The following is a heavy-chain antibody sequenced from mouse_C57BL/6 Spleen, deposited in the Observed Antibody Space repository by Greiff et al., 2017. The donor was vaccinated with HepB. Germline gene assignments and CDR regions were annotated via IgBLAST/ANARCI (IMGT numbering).Heavy chain of an antibody. CDR2: IYPYNGVS. J-gene: IGHJ2*01. CDR3: ARGIYYGNYEDYFDY. CDR1: GYSFTGYY. Sequence: EVQLQESGPELVKPGASVKISCKASGYSFTGYYMHWVKQSHGNILDWIGYIYPYNGVSSYNQKFKGKATLTVDKSSSTAYMELRSLTSEDSAVYYCARGIYYGNYEDYFDYWGQGTTLTVSS. D-gene: IGHD2-1*01. V-gene: IGHV1-31*01.